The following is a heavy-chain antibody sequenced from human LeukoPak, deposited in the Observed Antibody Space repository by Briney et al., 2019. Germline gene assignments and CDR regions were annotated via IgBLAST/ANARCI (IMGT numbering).Heavy chain of an antibody. CDR3: ARIGYCTNGVCPYGMDV. CDR1: GDSIRSYY. V-gene: IGHV4-59*01. J-gene: IGHJ6*02. CDR2: IYYSGST. Sequence: SETLSLTCTVSGDSIRSYYWNWIRQPPGKGLEWIGYIYYSGSTNYSPSLKSRVTISLDTSKNQFSLKLSSVTAADTAVYYCARIGYCTNGVCPYGMDVWGQGTTVTVSS. D-gene: IGHD2-8*01.